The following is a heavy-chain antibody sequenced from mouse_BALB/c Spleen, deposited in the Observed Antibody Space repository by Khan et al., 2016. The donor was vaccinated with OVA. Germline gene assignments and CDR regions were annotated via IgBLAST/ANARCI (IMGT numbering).Heavy chain of an antibody. J-gene: IGHJ1*01. CDR1: GISITSGNYR. D-gene: IGHD1-1*01. CDR3: ARDSGSLYWYFDV. Sequence: QLEESGPGLVKPSQTVSLTCTVTGISITSGNYRWSWIRQFPGNKLEWIGNIYYSGTVTYNPSLTSRTTITRDTSKNQFFLEMNSLTAEDTATYYCARDSGSLYWYFDVWGAGTTVTVSS. V-gene: IGHV3-5*02. CDR2: IYYSGTV.